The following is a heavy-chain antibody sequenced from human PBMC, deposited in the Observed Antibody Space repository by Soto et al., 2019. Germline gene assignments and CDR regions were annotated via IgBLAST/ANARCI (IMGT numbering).Heavy chain of an antibody. CDR2: ISPFNGNT. V-gene: IGHV1-18*01. D-gene: IGHD3-16*01. J-gene: IGHJ6*02. Sequence: QVQLVQSGAEVKKPGASVRVSCKSSGYPFTHYGITWIRQARGQGLEWMGWISPFNGNTNYGQTLQGRVTLTTETXXXTXXXXXRXXXXXXXXXXXXXRXQXXDXTYYYGIDVWGQGTTVTVSS. CDR3: XRXQXXDXTYYYGIDV. CDR1: GYPFTHYG.